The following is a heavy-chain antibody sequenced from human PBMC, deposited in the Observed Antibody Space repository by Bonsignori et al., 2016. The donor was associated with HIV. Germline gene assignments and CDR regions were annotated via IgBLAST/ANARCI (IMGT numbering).Heavy chain of an antibody. D-gene: IGHD1-14*01. Sequence: SLKISCAASGFTFDDYAMHWVRQAPGKGLEWVSGISWNSGSIGYADSVKGRFTISRDNAKNSLYLQMNSLRAEDTALYYCASSAVYYYWGQGTLVTVSS. CDR2: ISWNSGSI. CDR3: ASSAVYYY. J-gene: IGHJ4*02. CDR1: GFTFDDYA. V-gene: IGHV3-9*01.